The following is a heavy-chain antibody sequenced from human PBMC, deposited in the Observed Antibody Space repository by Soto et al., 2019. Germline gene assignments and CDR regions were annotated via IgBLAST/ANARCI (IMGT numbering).Heavy chain of an antibody. Sequence: QVQLVQSGAEVKKPGASVKVSCKASGYTFTGYYMHRVRQAPGQGLEWMGWINPNSGGTNYAQKFQGWVTMTRDTSISTAYMELSRLRSDDTAVYYCARGLPTMVRGVIGDYWGQGTLVTVSS. CDR2: INPNSGGT. J-gene: IGHJ4*02. D-gene: IGHD3-10*01. CDR3: ARGLPTMVRGVIGDY. V-gene: IGHV1-2*04. CDR1: GYTFTGYY.